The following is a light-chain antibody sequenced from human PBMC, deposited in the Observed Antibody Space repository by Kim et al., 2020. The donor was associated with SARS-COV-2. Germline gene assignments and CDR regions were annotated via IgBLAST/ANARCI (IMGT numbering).Light chain of an antibody. CDR3: QQSYSCPWT. Sequence: DIQMTQSPFSLSASVGDRVTITCRASQHISHYVNWYQKQPGTVPKLLISAASRLQSGVPSRFSGSGSGTEFTLTISRLQPGDTATYYCQQSYSCPWTFGQGTKVEIK. CDR2: AAS. CDR1: QHISHY. V-gene: IGKV1-39*01. J-gene: IGKJ1*01.